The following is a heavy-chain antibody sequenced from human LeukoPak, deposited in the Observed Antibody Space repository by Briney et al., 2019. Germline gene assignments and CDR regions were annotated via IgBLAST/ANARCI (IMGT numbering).Heavy chain of an antibody. Sequence: ASVKVSCKASGYTFTSYGISWVRQAPGQGLEWMGFISAYNGNTNYAQKLQGRVTMTTDTSTSTAYMELRSLRSDDTAVYYCARDGPQYCSGGSCYSGYWGQGTLVTVSS. CDR3: ARDGPQYCSGGSCYSGY. D-gene: IGHD2-15*01. CDR2: ISAYNGNT. V-gene: IGHV1-18*01. J-gene: IGHJ4*02. CDR1: GYTFTSYG.